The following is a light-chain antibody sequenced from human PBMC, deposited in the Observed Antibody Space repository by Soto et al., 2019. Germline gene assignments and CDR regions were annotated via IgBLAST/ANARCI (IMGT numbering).Light chain of an antibody. CDR3: QQLNSYPIT. Sequence: DIQLTQSQSFLSASVGDRVTITCRASQGISSYLAWYQQKPGKAPKLLIYAASTLQSGVPSRFSGSGSGTELTLTISSLQPEDFATYYCQQLNSYPITFGQGTRLEIK. V-gene: IGKV1-9*01. CDR2: AAS. J-gene: IGKJ5*01. CDR1: QGISSY.